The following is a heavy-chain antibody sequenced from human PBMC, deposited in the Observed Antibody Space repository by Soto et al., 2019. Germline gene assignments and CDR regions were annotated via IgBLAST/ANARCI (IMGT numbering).Heavy chain of an antibody. CDR2: ISSSSSYI. D-gene: IGHD3-22*01. V-gene: IGHV3-21*01. Sequence: EVQLVESGGGLVKPGGSLRLSCAASGFTFSSYSMNWVRQAPGKGLEWVSSISSSSSYIYYADSVKGRFTISRDNPKNSLYLQMNSLRAEDTAVYYFARDSTDSSGYYAPFDYWGQGTLVTVSS. CDR3: ARDSTDSSGYYAPFDY. CDR1: GFTFSSYS. J-gene: IGHJ4*02.